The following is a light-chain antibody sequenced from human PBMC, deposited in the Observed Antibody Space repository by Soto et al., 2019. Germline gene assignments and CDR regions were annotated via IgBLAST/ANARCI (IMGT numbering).Light chain of an antibody. Sequence: QSALTQPASVSGSPGQSITISCTGTSSDVGGYNYVSWYQQHPGKAPKLLMYNNNQRPSGVPDRFSGSKSGTSASLAISGLQSEDEADYHCAAWDDSLNGLVFGGGTKLTVL. J-gene: IGLJ3*02. CDR3: AAWDDSLNGLV. V-gene: IGLV2-14*01. CDR1: SSDVGGYNY. CDR2: NNN.